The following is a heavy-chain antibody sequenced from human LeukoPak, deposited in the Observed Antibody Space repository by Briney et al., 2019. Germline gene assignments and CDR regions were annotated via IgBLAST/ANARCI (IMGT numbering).Heavy chain of an antibody. CDR3: ARVLAYYFGAGDYYGMDV. V-gene: IGHV4-59*01. J-gene: IGHJ6*02. CDR1: GGSISGYY. Sequence: PETLSLTCTVSGGSISGYYRSWIRQPPGKGLEWIGYIYYSGSTIYNPSLKSRVTMSVDTSKNQFSLKLSSVTAADTAVYYCARVLAYYFGAGDYYGMDVWGQGTTVTVSS. D-gene: IGHD3-10*01. CDR2: IYYSGST.